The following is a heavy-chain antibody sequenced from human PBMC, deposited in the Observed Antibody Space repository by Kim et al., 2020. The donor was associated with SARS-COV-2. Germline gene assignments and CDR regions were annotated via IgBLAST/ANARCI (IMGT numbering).Heavy chain of an antibody. CDR1: GFTFSSYD. CDR2: IGTAGDT. J-gene: IGHJ6*02. CDR3: ARDRGGYGYKVYGMDV. D-gene: IGHD5-18*01. Sequence: GGSLRLSCAASGFTFSSYDMHWVRQATGKGLEWVSAIGTAGDTYYPGSVKGRFTISRENAKNSLYLQMNSLTSGDTAVYYCARDRGGYGYKVYGMDVWGQGTTVTVSS. V-gene: IGHV3-13*04.